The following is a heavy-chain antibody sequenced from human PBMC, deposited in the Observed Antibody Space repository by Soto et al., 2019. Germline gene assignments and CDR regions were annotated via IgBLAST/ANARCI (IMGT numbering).Heavy chain of an antibody. D-gene: IGHD3-16*02. CDR1: GGSFSGYY. CDR3: ARGRSWDY. CDR2: INHSRST. V-gene: IGHV4-34*01. J-gene: IGHJ4*02. Sequence: QVRLQQWGAGLLKPSETLALTCAVYGGSFSGYYWSWIRQPPGKGLEWIGEINHSRSTNYNPSLKSRVTISVDTSKNQFSLKLSSVTAADTAVYYCARGRSWDYWGQGTLVTVSS.